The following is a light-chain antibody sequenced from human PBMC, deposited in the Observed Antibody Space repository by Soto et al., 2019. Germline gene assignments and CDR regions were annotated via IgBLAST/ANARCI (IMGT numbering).Light chain of an antibody. CDR3: QHRRYWRLT. Sequence: EIVLTQSPGTLSLSPGETATLSCRASQSVNNQLALSQQKPCQAPRLLIYDASTRATGIPARIRGSGSGADFTLTIICLETDDFAFYDCQHRRYWRLTFGRGTKVQIK. CDR1: QSVNNQ. V-gene: IGKV3-11*01. J-gene: IGKJ4*01. CDR2: DAS.